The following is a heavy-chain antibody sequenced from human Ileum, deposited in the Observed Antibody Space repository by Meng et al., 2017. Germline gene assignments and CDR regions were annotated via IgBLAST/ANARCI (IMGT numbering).Heavy chain of an antibody. CDR1: GGSISNGKW. D-gene: IGHD3-10*01. V-gene: IGHV4-4*02. Sequence: QVQLQESGPGLVKPSGTLSLTCAVSGGSISNGKWWSWVRQPPGKGLEWIGEISQSGTTNYYPSLNSRVSISLDKANNHLSLTLTSVTAADTAVYYCATYGSGFTPPLEPWGQGILVTVSS. CDR2: ISQSGTT. CDR3: ATYGSGFTPPLEP. J-gene: IGHJ5*02.